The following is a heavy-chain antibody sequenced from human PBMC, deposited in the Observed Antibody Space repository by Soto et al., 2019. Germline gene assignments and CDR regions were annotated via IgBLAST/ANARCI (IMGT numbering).Heavy chain of an antibody. CDR2: IYYSGST. D-gene: IGHD3-22*01. V-gene: IGHV4-30-4*01. Sequence: QVQLQESGPGLVKPSQTLSLTCTVSGGSISSGDYYWSWIRQPPGKGLEWIGYIYYSGSTYYNPYLKSRVNLSVDKSKNQFSRQLSSVTAADTAVYYCARGSYYYESSVYYHYWGRGTLVTVSS. CDR1: GGSISSGDYY. CDR3: ARGSYYYESSVYYHY. J-gene: IGHJ4*02.